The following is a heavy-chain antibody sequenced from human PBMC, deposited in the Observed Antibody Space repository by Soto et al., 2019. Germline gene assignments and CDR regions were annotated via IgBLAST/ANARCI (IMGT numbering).Heavy chain of an antibody. V-gene: IGHV1-69*13. CDR1: GGTLSSYA. D-gene: IGHD3-22*01. CDR3: ARYWYYYDSSGSPLYYYYGMDV. Sequence: VKVSCRASGGTLSSYAIRWVRQAPGQGLEWMGGIIPIFGTANYAQKFQGRVTITADESTSTAYMELSSLRSEDTAVYYCARYWYYYDSSGSPLYYYYGMDVWGQGTTVTVSS. CDR2: IIPIFGTA. J-gene: IGHJ6*02.